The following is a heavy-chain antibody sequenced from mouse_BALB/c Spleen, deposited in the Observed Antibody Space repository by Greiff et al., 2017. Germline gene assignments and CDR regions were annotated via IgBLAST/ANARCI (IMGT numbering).Heavy chain of an antibody. CDR2: INPGSGGT. J-gene: IGHJ3*01. V-gene: IGHV1-54*01. Sequence: VKLQQSGAELVRPGTSVKVSCKASGYAFTNYLIEWVKQRPGQGLEWIGVINPGSGGTNYNEKFKGKATLTADKSSSTAYMQLSSLTSDDSAVYFCARGDLEGWFAYWGQGTLVTVSA. CDR3: ARGDLEGWFAY. CDR1: GYAFTNYL.